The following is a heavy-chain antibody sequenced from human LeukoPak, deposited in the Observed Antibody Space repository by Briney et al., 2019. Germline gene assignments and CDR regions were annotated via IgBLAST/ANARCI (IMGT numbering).Heavy chain of an antibody. Sequence: GGSLRLSCAAYGFTFSSYEMNWVRQAPGKGLEWVSYISSSGSTIYYADSVKGRFTISRDNAKNSLYLQMNSLRAEDTAVYYCATQTTEGLRWGLYYYYYMDVWGKGTTVTISS. CDR1: GFTFSSYE. V-gene: IGHV3-48*03. CDR3: ATQTTEGLRWGLYYYYYMDV. D-gene: IGHD4-23*01. J-gene: IGHJ6*03. CDR2: ISSSGSTI.